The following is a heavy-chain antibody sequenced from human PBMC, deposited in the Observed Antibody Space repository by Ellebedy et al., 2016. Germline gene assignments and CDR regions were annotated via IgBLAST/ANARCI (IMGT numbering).Heavy chain of an antibody. CDR1: GGSISSYY. J-gene: IGHJ4*02. CDR3: ARGDVLGSSLDY. CDR2: IYYSGST. V-gene: IGHV4-59*01. D-gene: IGHD3-16*01. Sequence: SETLSLTCTVSGGSISSYYWSWIRQPPGKGLEWIGYIYYSGSTNYNPSLKRRVTISVDTSKNQFSLKLSSVTAADTAVYYCARGDVLGSSLDYWGQGTLVTVSS.